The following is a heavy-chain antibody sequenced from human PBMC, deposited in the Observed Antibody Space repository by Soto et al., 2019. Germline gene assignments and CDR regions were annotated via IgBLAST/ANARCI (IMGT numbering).Heavy chain of an antibody. J-gene: IGHJ4*02. CDR3: ARVGDCSSTSCYSY. CDR2: IYHSGST. CDR1: SGSISSSNW. V-gene: IGHV4-4*02. D-gene: IGHD2-2*01. Sequence: QVQLQESGPGLVKPSGTLSLTCAVSSGSISSSNWWSWVRQPPGKGLEWIGEIYHSGSTNYNPSLKSRVTISVDQSKNQSSLKLSSVTAADTAVYYCARVGDCSSTSCYSYWGQGTLVTVSS.